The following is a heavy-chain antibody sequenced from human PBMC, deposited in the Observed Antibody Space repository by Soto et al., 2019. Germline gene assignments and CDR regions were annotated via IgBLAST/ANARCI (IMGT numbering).Heavy chain of an antibody. CDR1: GGTFSSYT. J-gene: IGHJ5*02. V-gene: IGHV1-69*04. CDR3: ARDRGSYDFWSGSPGLNWFDP. CDR2: IIPILGIA. D-gene: IGHD3-3*01. Sequence: ASVKVSCKASGGTFSSYTISWVRQAPGQGLEWMGRIIPILGIANYAQKFQGRVTITADKSTSTAYMELSSLRSEDTAVYYCARDRGSYDFWSGSPGLNWFDPWGQGTLVTVPS.